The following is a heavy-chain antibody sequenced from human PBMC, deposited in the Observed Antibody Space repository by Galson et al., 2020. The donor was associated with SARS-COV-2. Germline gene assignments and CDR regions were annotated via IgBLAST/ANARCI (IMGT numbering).Heavy chain of an antibody. CDR3: ARGGEWELFYYVDS. V-gene: IGHV3-30*04. J-gene: IGHJ4*02. Sequence: GGSLRLSCVASGFTFSNYILHWVRQAPGKGPEWVAVISSDGNNSFYADSLKGRFTISRDNSKSTLYLQMNSLRAEDTAVYYCARGGEWELFYYVDSWGQGSLFTVSS. D-gene: IGHD1-26*01. CDR1: GFTFSNYI. CDR2: ISSDGNNS.